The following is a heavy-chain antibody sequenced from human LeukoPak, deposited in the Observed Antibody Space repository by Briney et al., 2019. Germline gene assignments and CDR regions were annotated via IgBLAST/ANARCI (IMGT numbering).Heavy chain of an antibody. D-gene: IGHD3-9*01. Sequence: PGGSLRLSCAASGLTFSSYAMSWVRQAPGKGLEWVSSISSSGRNTYYSDSVKGRFTISRDNSKNTLYLQMSSLRAEDTAVYYCARDILTGSFDYWGQGTLVTVSS. V-gene: IGHV3-23*01. J-gene: IGHJ4*02. CDR1: GLTFSSYA. CDR3: ARDILTGSFDY. CDR2: ISSSGRNT.